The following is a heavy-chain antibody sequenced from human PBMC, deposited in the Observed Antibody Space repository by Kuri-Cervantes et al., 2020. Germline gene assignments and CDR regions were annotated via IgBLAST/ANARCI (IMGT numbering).Heavy chain of an antibody. Sequence: SETLSLTCTVSGGSISSGGYYWSWIRQHPGKGLEWIGYIYYSGSTYYNPSLKSRVTISVDTSKNQFSLKLSSVTAADTAVYYCARGPWIQLWLLFDYWGQGTLVTVSS. J-gene: IGHJ4*02. CDR1: GGSISSGGYY. CDR3: ARGPWIQLWLLFDY. V-gene: IGHV4-30-4*08. CDR2: IYYSGST. D-gene: IGHD5-18*01.